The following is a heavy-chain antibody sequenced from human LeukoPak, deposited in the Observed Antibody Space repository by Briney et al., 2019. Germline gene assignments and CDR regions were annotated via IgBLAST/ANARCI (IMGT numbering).Heavy chain of an antibody. Sequence: SETLSLTCAVYGGSFSGYYWSWIRQPPGKGLEWIGEINHSGSTNYNPSLKSRVTISVDTSKNQFSLKLSSVTAADTAVYYCAGCRVRGGIIKTHNWFDPWGQGTLVTVSS. CDR3: AGCRVRGGIIKTHNWFDP. CDR2: INHSGST. V-gene: IGHV4-34*01. J-gene: IGHJ5*02. CDR1: GGSFSGYY. D-gene: IGHD3-10*01.